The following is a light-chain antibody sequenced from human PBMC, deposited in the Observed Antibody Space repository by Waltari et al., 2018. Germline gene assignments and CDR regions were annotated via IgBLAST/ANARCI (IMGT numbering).Light chain of an antibody. CDR2: GAS. V-gene: IGKV3-20*01. Sequence: IVFTQSPATLSLSPGERATLSCRASQSVGRTLAWYQQRPGQAPRLLIYGASSKAADIPDRFAGSGSGTDFSLTINRLEPEDFAVYYCQHYLRLPVSFGQGTKVEIK. J-gene: IGKJ1*01. CDR3: QHYLRLPVS. CDR1: QSVGRT.